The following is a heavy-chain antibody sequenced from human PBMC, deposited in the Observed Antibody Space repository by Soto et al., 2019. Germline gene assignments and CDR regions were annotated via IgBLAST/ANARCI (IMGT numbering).Heavy chain of an antibody. J-gene: IGHJ4*02. V-gene: IGHV3-23*01. Sequence: GGSLRLSSEASGFTFSSDAMPWVRKTPGKGLEWVSAISASGVITYYAASVKGRFTISSDNSKSTLYLQMSGLRAEDTAVYYSAEGEYATSWWDFWGQGTLVTVSS. D-gene: IGHD2-2*01. CDR3: AEGEYATSWWDF. CDR1: GFTFSSDA. CDR2: ISASGVIT.